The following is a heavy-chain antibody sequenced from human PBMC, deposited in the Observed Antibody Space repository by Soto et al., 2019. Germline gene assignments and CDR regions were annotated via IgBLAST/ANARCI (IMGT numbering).Heavy chain of an antibody. V-gene: IGHV4-30-4*01. CDR1: GDSINSGDYY. D-gene: IGHD3-10*01. CDR2: SFYSGIT. Sequence: QVQLQESGPRLVKPLQTLSLTCTVSGDSINSGDYYWRWIRQPPGRGLEWVGYSFYSGITDYNPSLKSRMTISMDTSKNQFSLRLNSVTAADTAVYFCARWSGVGVAGMDVWGQGTTVSVSS. J-gene: IGHJ6*02. CDR3: ARWSGVGVAGMDV.